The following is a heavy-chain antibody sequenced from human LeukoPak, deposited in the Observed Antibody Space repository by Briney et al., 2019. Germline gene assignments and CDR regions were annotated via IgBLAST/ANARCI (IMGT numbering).Heavy chain of an antibody. CDR2: IYYSGST. V-gene: IGHV4-59*08. CDR3: ARTQQLSFWFDP. D-gene: IGHD6-13*01. J-gene: IGHJ5*02. Sequence: PSETLSLTCTVSGGSIENHYWSWIRQSPIQGLEWIGYIYYSGSTNYNPSLKSRVTISVDTSKNQFSLKLSSVTAADTAVYYCARTQQLSFWFDPWGQGTLVTVSS. CDR1: GGSIENHY.